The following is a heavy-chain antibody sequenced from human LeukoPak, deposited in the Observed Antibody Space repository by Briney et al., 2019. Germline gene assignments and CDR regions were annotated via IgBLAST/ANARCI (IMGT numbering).Heavy chain of an antibody. CDR3: ARDGRRSIYYDILTGYPDGFDY. CDR2: IKQDGSEK. V-gene: IGHV3-7*01. CDR1: GFTFSSYA. D-gene: IGHD3-9*01. Sequence: PGGSLRLSCVASGFTFSSYAMSWVRQAPGKGLEWVANIKQDGSEKYYVDSVKGRFTISRDNAKNSLYLQMNSLRAEDTAVYYCARDGRRSIYYDILTGYPDGFDYWGQGTLVTVSS. J-gene: IGHJ4*02.